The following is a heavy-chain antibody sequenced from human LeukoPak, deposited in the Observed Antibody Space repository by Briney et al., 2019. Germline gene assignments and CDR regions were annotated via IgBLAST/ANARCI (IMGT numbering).Heavy chain of an antibody. CDR3: AREYSSGWYDY. D-gene: IGHD6-19*01. J-gene: IGHJ4*02. CDR1: GFTFSDYY. V-gene: IGHV3-11*01. Sequence: GGSLRLSCAASGFTFSDYYMSWIRQAPGKGLEWVSYISSSGSTIYYADSVKGRFTISRDNAKNSLYLQMNSLRAEDTAAYYCAREYSSGWYDYWGQGTLVTVSS. CDR2: ISSSGSTI.